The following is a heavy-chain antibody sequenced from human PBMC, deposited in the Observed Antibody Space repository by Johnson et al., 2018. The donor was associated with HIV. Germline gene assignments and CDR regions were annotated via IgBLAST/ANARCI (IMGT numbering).Heavy chain of an antibody. CDR1: GFSVSNNY. D-gene: IGHD1-26*01. J-gene: IGHJ3*02. CDR3: ARDLSEGELGHAFDI. V-gene: IGHV3-66*01. Sequence: VQLVESVGGLVQPGGSLRLSCGASGFSVSNNYMNWVRQAPGKGLEWVSVIYSGGSTYYADSVKGRFTISRDNSKNTLYLQMNSLRAEDTAVYYCARDLSEGELGHAFDIWGQGTMVTVSS. CDR2: IYSGGST.